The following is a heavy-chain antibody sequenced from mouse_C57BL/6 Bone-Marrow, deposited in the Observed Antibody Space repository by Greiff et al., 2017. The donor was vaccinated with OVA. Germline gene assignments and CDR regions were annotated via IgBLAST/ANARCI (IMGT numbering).Heavy chain of an antibody. CDR3: ARGGYYDYDGGAWFAY. CDR2: INSNNGGT. D-gene: IGHD2-4*01. V-gene: IGHV1-18*01. CDR1: GYTFTDYN. J-gene: IGHJ3*01. Sequence: VQLQQSGPELAKPGASVKIPCKASGYTFTDYNMDWVKQSHGKSLEWIGDINSNNGGTIYNQKFKGKATLTVDKSSSTAYMELRSLTSEDTAVYYCARGGYYDYDGGAWFAYRGQGTLVTVSA.